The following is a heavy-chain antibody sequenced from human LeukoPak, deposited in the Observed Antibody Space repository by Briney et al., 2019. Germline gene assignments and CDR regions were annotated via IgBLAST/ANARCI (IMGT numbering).Heavy chain of an antibody. V-gene: IGHV1-2*02. J-gene: IGHJ3*02. CDR1: GYTFTGYY. CDR2: INPNSGGT. Sequence: ASVKVSCKASGYTFTGYYMHWVRQAPGQGLEWMGWINPNSGGTNYAQKFQGRVTMTRDTSISTAYMELSRLRSDDTAVYYCARVNGGFYAFDIWGQGTMVTVSS. CDR3: ARVNGGFYAFDI. D-gene: IGHD4-23*01.